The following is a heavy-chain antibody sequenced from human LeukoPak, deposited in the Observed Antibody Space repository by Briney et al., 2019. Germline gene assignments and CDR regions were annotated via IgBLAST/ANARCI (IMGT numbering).Heavy chain of an antibody. Sequence: ASVKVSCKASGYTFTNYYMHWVRQAPGQGLEWMGIIHSGGGSTTYAQKFQGRVTMTRDTSTSTVYMELNGLGSEDTAVYYCARDGTHHSCEYWGQGTLVTVSS. CDR1: GYTFTNYY. CDR3: ARDGTHHSCEY. J-gene: IGHJ4*02. CDR2: IHSGGGST. V-gene: IGHV1-46*01. D-gene: IGHD1-1*01.